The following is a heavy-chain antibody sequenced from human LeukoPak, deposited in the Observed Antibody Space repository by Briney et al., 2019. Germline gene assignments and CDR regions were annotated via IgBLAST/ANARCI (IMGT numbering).Heavy chain of an antibody. V-gene: IGHV4-59*01. CDR3: ASTPGVAATGTLWWFDP. Sequence: SETLSLTCTVSGGSIRSYYWSWIRQSPGKGLEWIGHIYYSGNANYNPSLKSRATISVDTSKSQFSLRLSSATAADTALYYCASTPGVAATGTLWWFDPWGQGTLVTVSS. D-gene: IGHD6-13*01. CDR1: GGSIRSYY. CDR2: IYYSGNA. J-gene: IGHJ5*02.